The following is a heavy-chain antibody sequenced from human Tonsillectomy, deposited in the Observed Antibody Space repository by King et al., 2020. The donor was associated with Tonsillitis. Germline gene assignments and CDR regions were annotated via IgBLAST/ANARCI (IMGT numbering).Heavy chain of an antibody. CDR1: GYTFTSYG. CDR2: ISAYNGNT. CDR3: AHCSSTSCSDYYYYGMDV. J-gene: IGHJ6*02. Sequence: VQLVQSGAEVKKPGASVKVSCKASGYTFTSYGISWVRQAPGQGLEWMGWISAYNGNTNYAQKLQGRVTMTTDTSTSTAYMELRSLRSDDTAVYYCAHCSSTSCSDYYYYGMDVWGQGTTVTVSS. V-gene: IGHV1-18*01. D-gene: IGHD2-2*01.